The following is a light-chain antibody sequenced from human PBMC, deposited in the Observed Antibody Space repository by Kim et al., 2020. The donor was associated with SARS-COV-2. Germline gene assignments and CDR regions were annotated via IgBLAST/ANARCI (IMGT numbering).Light chain of an antibody. V-gene: IGLV4-69*01. CDR1: SGHSTYD. Sequence: GASVKLTCHLSSGHSTYDIAWHQQQPEKGPRFLMKLNSDGSHIRGDGIPDRFSGSSSGAERYLTISSLQSGDEADYYCQTWATAIVFGGGTQLTVL. J-gene: IGLJ3*02. CDR2: LNSDGSH. CDR3: QTWATAIV.